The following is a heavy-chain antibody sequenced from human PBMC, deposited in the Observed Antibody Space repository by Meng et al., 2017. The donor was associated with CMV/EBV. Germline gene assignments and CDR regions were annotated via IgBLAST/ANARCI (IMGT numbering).Heavy chain of an antibody. CDR1: GFSFSTSSVV. Sequence: GFSFSTSSVVVGWIRQPPGKALEWVALIYYNNNKHYNPSQESRLTITADTSKTQVVLTMTNMDPVDTGTYYCVHRKAAAARAWFDFWDQGTLVTVSS. CDR2: IYYNNNK. CDR3: VHRKAAAARAWFDF. J-gene: IGHJ5*01. V-gene: IGHV2-5*04. D-gene: IGHD6-13*01.